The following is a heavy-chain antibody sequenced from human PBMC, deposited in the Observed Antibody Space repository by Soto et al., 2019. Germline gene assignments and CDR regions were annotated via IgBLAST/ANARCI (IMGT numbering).Heavy chain of an antibody. CDR2: ISYDGSNK. J-gene: IGHJ6*02. CDR3: ASPPKYGGDYYYYGMDV. D-gene: IGHD4-17*01. CDR1: GFTFSSYA. Sequence: GGSLRLSCAASGFTFSSYAMHWVRQAPGKGLEWVAVISYDGSNKYYADSVKGRFTISRDNSKNTLYLQMNSLRGEDTAVYYCASPPKYGGDYYYYGMDVWGQGTTVTVSS. V-gene: IGHV3-30-3*01.